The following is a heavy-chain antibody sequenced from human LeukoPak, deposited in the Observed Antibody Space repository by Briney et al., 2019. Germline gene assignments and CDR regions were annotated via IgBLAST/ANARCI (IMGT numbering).Heavy chain of an antibody. CDR1: GFTFSDYY. J-gene: IGHJ4*02. Sequence: GGSLRLSCAASGFTFSDYYMSWIRQAPGKGLEWVSYISTSSTYTNYADSVKGRFTISRDNSKDTLYLQMNSLRADDTAVYYCAKAGNSRSYYPDYWGQGTLVTVPS. CDR2: ISTSSTYT. CDR3: AKAGNSRSYYPDY. V-gene: IGHV3-11*05. D-gene: IGHD3-10*01.